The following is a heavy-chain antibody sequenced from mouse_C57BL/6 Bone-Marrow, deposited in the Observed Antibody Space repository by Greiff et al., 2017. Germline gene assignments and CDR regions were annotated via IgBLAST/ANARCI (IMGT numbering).Heavy chain of an antibody. V-gene: IGHV1-63*01. CDR3: ARRGRLLYYFDY. J-gene: IGHJ2*01. CDR2: IYPGGGYT. CDR1: GYTFTNYW. Sequence: VHLVESGAELVRPGTSVKMSCKASGYTFTNYWIGWAKQRPGHGLEWIGDIYPGGGYTNYNEKFKGKATLTADKSSSTAYMQFSSLTSEDSAIYYCARRGRLLYYFDYWGQGTTLTVSS. D-gene: IGHD2-3*01.